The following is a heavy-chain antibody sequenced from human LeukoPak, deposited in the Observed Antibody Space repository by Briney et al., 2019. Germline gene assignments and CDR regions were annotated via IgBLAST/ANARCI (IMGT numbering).Heavy chain of an antibody. V-gene: IGHV3-23*01. D-gene: IGHD5-18*01. CDR3: AKDSGWIQFID. CDR2: ITPSGDPT. J-gene: IGHJ4*02. CDR1: GFIFNIYG. Sequence: GGSLRLSCAASGFIFNIYGMNWVRQAPGKGLEWVSGITPSGDPTYYADSVKGRFIISRDNSKNTMYLQMNSLRDEDTGVYYCAKDSGWIQFIDWGQGTPVTVSS.